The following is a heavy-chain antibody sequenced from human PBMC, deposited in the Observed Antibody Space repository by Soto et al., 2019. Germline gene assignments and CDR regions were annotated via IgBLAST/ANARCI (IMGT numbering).Heavy chain of an antibody. CDR3: ARGNDFWRATDLVVGWFDP. Sequence: PSETLSLTCTVSGGSITSGGNSWSWIRQPPGEGLEWIGYIYHSGDTYYNPSLKSRVSKSIDRSRNQFSLKLNSVTAADTAVYYCARGNDFWRATDLVVGWFDPWGQGTLVTVSS. J-gene: IGHJ5*02. CDR1: GGSITSGGNS. CDR2: IYHSGDT. V-gene: IGHV4-30-2*01. D-gene: IGHD3-3*01.